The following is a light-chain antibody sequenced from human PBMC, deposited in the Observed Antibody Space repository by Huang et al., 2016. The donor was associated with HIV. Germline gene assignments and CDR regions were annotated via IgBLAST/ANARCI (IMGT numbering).Light chain of an antibody. Sequence: IIMIQSPATLSVSPGDRATLSCSTSQSVRSNLAWYQQKAGQAPRLLIFGAATRATGVPARFSGSGSGTEFTLTISNVQSEDFAVYYCQHYNNWPLFTFGPGTKVDIK. CDR2: GAA. CDR3: QHYNNWPLFT. V-gene: IGKV3-15*01. J-gene: IGKJ3*01. CDR1: QSVRSN.